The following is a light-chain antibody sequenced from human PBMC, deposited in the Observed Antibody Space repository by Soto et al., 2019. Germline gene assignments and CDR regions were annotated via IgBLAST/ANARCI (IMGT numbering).Light chain of an antibody. CDR3: QQTDTTPMT. Sequence: MQVTQCPCTRPAFFGARVPIPCRASQTIVTWLAWYQQKPGKAPKLLIYAASSLESGVPSRFSGSGSGTDFTLTITSLHPEDFATYYCQQTDTTPMTFGQGTRLEI. J-gene: IGKJ5*01. CDR2: AAS. V-gene: IGKV1-39*01. CDR1: QTIVTW.